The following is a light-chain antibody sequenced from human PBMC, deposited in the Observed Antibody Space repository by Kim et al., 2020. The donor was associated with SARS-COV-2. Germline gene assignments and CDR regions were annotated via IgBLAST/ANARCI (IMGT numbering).Light chain of an antibody. Sequence: GQRVTISVSGSSSNIGSNTVNGYQQLPGTAPKLLIYNNNQRPSGVPDRFSGSKSGTSASLAISGLQSEDEADYYCAAWDDSLNGQVFGTGTKVTVL. CDR1: SSNIGSNT. V-gene: IGLV1-44*01. J-gene: IGLJ1*01. CDR3: AAWDDSLNGQV. CDR2: NNN.